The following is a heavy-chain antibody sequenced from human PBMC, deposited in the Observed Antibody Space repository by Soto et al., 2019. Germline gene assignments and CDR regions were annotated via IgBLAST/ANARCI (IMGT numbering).Heavy chain of an antibody. V-gene: IGHV5-10-1*01. CDR3: ARHDPAYYDSSGYYYTPPDDY. Sequence: PGESLKISCKGSGYSFTSYWISWVRQMPGKGLEWMGRIDPSDSYTNYSPSFQGHVTISADKSISTAYLQWSSLKASDTAMYYCARHDPAYYDSSGYYYTPPDDYWGQGTLVTVSS. CDR1: GYSFTSYW. J-gene: IGHJ4*02. D-gene: IGHD3-22*01. CDR2: IDPSDSYT.